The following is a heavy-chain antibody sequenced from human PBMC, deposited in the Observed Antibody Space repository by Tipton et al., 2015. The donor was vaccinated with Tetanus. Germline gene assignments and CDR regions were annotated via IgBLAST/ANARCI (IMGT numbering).Heavy chain of an antibody. J-gene: IGHJ5*02. Sequence: TLSLTCIVSGGSMSGSGHYGAWVRQSPGKGLEWIGSISYSGRTYYNPSLNRRATISVDSSATQLSLIITSMTAAGAAVYYCAVLPKHWQAPRGAPWGQGILVTVSS. D-gene: IGHD1-1*01. CDR3: AVLPKHWQAPRGAP. V-gene: IGHV4-39*07. CDR2: ISYSGRT. CDR1: GGSMSGSGHY.